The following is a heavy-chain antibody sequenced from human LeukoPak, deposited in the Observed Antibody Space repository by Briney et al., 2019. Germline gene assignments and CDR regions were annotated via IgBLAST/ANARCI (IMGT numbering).Heavy chain of an antibody. CDR3: AKGEVGASDY. V-gene: IGHV3-9*01. Sequence: GASLRLSCAASGFTFDDYAMHWVRQAPGKGLEWVSGISWNSGSIGYADSVKGRFTISRDNAKNSLYLQMNSLRAEGTALYYCAKGEVGASDYWGQGTLVTVSS. D-gene: IGHD1-26*01. CDR1: GFTFDDYA. CDR2: ISWNSGSI. J-gene: IGHJ4*02.